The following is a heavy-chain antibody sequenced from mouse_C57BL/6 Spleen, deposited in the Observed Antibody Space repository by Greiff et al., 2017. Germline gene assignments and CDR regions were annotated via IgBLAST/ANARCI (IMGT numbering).Heavy chain of an antibody. CDR1: GYTFTSYT. J-gene: IGHJ4*01. V-gene: IGHV1-4*01. Sequence: QVQLQQSGAELARPGASVKMSCKASGYTFTSYTMHWVKQRPGQGLEWIGYINPSSGYTKYNQKFKDKATLTTDKSSSTAYMQLSSLTSKYSAVYYCALQGYAMDYWGQGTSVTVSA. CDR2: INPSSGYT. CDR3: ALQGYAMDY.